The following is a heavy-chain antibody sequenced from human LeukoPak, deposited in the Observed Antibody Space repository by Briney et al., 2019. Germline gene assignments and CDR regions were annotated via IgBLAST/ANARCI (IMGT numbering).Heavy chain of an antibody. CDR3: ATRIAVAGSYYFDY. Sequence: GASVEVSCKASGYTFTSYDINWVRQATGQGLEWMGWMNPNSGNTGYAQKFQGRVTMTRNTSISTAYMELSSLRSEDTAVYYCATRIAVAGSYYFDYWGQGTLVTVSS. D-gene: IGHD6-19*01. CDR2: MNPNSGNT. CDR1: GYTFTSYD. J-gene: IGHJ4*02. V-gene: IGHV1-8*01.